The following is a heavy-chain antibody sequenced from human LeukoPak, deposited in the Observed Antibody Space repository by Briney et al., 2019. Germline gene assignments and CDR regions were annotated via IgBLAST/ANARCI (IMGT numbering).Heavy chain of an antibody. CDR1: GFTFDDYA. CDR3: ATGPDMDLQQWLMLPFDY. D-gene: IGHD6-19*01. Sequence: GRSLSLSCAASGFTFDDYAMHWVRHAPGEGLEWVTGISWNSSSIVYAGSVKGRSTISRDNATNSLYLQMNSLRAEDTALYYCATGPDMDLQQWLMLPFDYWGQETLVTVAS. J-gene: IGHJ4*02. V-gene: IGHV3-9*01. CDR2: ISWNSSSI.